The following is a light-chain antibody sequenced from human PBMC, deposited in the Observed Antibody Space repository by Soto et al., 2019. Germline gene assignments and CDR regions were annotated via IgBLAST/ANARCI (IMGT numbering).Light chain of an antibody. CDR2: LEGSGSY. CDR3: ESWDSNTHV. J-gene: IGLJ3*02. V-gene: IGLV4-60*02. Sequence: QLVLTQSSSASASLGSSVKLTCTLSSGHSSYIIAWHQKQPGKAPRYLMKLEGSGSYNKGSGVPDRFSGSSSGADRYLTLSNLQFEDEADYYCESWDSNTHVFGGGTKLTVL. CDR1: SGHSSYI.